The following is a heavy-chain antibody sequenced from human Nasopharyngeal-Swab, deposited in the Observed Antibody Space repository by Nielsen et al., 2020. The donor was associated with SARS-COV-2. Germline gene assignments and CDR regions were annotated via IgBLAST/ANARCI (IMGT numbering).Heavy chain of an antibody. V-gene: IGHV1-8*01. D-gene: IGHD3/OR15-3a*01. CDR1: GYSFNRND. CDR2: MNPMSGEV. Sequence: ASVKVSCKCSGYSFNRNDINWVRQAPGQGLEWMGWMNPMSGEVGYEQKFQGRVTMTRNTATATAYMELSGLRHEDTAVYSCARGAFGLDHSWFDPWGQGTLVTVSS. CDR3: ARGAFGLDHSWFDP. J-gene: IGHJ5*02.